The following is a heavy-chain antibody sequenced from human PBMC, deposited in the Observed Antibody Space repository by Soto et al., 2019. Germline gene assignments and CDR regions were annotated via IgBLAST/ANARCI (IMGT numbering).Heavy chain of an antibody. CDR3: ARDREFWNGYEYYYYAMNV. CDR1: GYSFTNND. Sequence: ASVKVSCKASGYSFTNNDVSWVRQATGQGLEWMGWMNPGSGDTGYAQKFQGRVTMTRDISIATAYMELSSLRSDDTAIYYCARDREFWNGYEYYYYAMNVWVQGTTVTVS. D-gene: IGHD3-3*01. CDR2: MNPGSGDT. V-gene: IGHV1-8*01. J-gene: IGHJ6*02.